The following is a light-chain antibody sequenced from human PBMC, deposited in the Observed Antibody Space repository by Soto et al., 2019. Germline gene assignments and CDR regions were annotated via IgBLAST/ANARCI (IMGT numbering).Light chain of an antibody. Sequence: EIVLTQSPGTLSLSPGERATLSCRASQSVSKTYLAWYQQKPGQAPRLLMFGVSSRATGIPDRFSGSGSGTDFTLTISRLEPGDFAVYYCQQYGILPWTFGQGTKVEIK. CDR3: QQYGILPWT. CDR2: GVS. CDR1: QSVSKTY. J-gene: IGKJ1*01. V-gene: IGKV3-20*01.